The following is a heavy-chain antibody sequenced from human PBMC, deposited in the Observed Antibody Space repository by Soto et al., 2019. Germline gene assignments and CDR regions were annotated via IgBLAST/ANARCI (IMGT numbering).Heavy chain of an antibody. Sequence: SETLSLTCTVSGDSISGGASFWSWIRQPPGKGLEWIANVYYSGSSYYNPSLKSRLTTSVDTTKNQFSLQLKSMTAADTAVYYCAKLSCTSSTCYFPGWFDPWGQGTLVTVSS. V-gene: IGHV4-31*03. D-gene: IGHD2-2*01. J-gene: IGHJ5*02. CDR1: GDSISGGASF. CDR2: VYYSGSS. CDR3: AKLSCTSSTCYFPGWFDP.